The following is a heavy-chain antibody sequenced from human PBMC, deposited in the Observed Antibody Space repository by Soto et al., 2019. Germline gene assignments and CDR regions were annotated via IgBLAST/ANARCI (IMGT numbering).Heavy chain of an antibody. V-gene: IGHV3-23*01. CDR2: ISGSGGST. CDR3: ANVMDSSGHYYYYYGMDV. D-gene: IGHD3-22*01. J-gene: IGHJ6*02. CDR1: GFTFSSYA. Sequence: EVQLLESGGGLVQPGGSLRLSCAASGFTFSSYAMSWVRQAPGKGLEWVSAISGSGGSTYYADSVKGRFTISRDNSKNTLYLQMNSLRAEDTAVYYCANVMDSSGHYYYYYGMDVWGQGTTVTVSS.